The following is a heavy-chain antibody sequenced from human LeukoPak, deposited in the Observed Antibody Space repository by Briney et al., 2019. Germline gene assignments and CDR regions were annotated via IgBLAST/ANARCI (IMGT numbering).Heavy chain of an antibody. Sequence: SETLSLTCTVSGGSISSSSYYWGWIRQPPGKGLEWIGSIYYSGSTYYNPSLKSRVTISVDTSKNQFSLKLSSVTAADTAVYYCARELLTMIVVEKTQQAYNWFDPWGQGTLVTVSS. V-gene: IGHV4-39*07. CDR1: GGSISSSSYY. CDR2: IYYSGST. J-gene: IGHJ5*02. D-gene: IGHD3-22*01. CDR3: ARELLTMIVVEKTQQAYNWFDP.